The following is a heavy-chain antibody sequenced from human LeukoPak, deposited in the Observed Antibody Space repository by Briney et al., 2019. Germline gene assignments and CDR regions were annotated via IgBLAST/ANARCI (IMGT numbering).Heavy chain of an antibody. CDR2: IYYSGST. CDR3: AASKKYGSGSYYVYYMDV. D-gene: IGHD3-10*01. Sequence: SETLSLTCTVSGGSISSYYWSWLRQPPGKGLEGIGYIYYSGSTNSNPSLKSRVTISVDTSKNQFSLRLSSVTAADTAVYYCAASKKYGSGSYYVYYMDVWGKGTTVTISS. J-gene: IGHJ6*03. V-gene: IGHV4-59*01. CDR1: GGSISSYY.